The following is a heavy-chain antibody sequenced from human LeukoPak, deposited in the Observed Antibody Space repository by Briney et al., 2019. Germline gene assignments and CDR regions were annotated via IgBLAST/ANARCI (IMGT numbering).Heavy chain of an antibody. V-gene: IGHV4-61*02. D-gene: IGHD3-3*01. CDR3: ARAYDFWSGWAFDI. CDR2: IYTSGST. CDR1: GGSISSGSYY. J-gene: IGHJ3*02. Sequence: SETLSLTCTVSGGSISSGSYYWSWIRQPAGKGLEWIGRIYTSGSTNYNPSLKSRVTISVDTSKNQFSLKLSSVTAADTAVYYCARAYDFWSGWAFDIWGQGTMVTVSS.